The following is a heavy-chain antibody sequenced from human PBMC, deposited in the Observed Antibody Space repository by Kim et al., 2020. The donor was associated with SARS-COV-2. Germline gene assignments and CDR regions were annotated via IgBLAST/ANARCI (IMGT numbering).Heavy chain of an antibody. J-gene: IGHJ5*02. D-gene: IGHD6-19*01. CDR3: ARDPLYSSGWYVWFDP. V-gene: IGHV6-1*01. Sequence: SVKSRITINPDTSKTQFSLQLNSVTPEDTAVYYCARDPLYSSGWYVWFDPWGQGTLVTVSS.